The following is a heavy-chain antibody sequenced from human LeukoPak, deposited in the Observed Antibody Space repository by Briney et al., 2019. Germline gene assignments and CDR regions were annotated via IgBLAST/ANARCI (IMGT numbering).Heavy chain of an antibody. V-gene: IGHV1-18*01. CDR1: GYTFTSYG. CDR3: ARAVITFGGVIVYFDY. Sequence: GASVKVSCKASGYTFTSYGISWVRQAPGQGREWMGWISAYNGNTNYAQKLQGRVTMTTDTSTSTAYMELRSLRSDDTAVYYCARAVITFGGVIVYFDYWGQGTLVTVSS. J-gene: IGHJ4*02. CDR2: ISAYNGNT. D-gene: IGHD3-16*02.